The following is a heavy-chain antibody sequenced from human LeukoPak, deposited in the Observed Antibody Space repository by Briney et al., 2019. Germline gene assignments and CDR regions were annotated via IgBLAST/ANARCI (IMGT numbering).Heavy chain of an antibody. V-gene: IGHV4-34*01. J-gene: IGHJ6*03. CDR1: GGSFSGYY. D-gene: IGHD2-2*01. Sequence: SETLSLTCAVYGGSFSGYYWSLIRQPPGKGLEWIGEINHSGSTNYNPSLKSRVTISVDTSKNQFSLKLSSVTAADTAVYYCARVSYCSSTSCPTYYMDVWGKGTTVTVSS. CDR3: ARVSYCSSTSCPTYYMDV. CDR2: INHSGST.